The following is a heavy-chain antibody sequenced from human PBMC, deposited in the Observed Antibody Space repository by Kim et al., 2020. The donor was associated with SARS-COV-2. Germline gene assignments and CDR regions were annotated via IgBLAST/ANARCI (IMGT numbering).Heavy chain of an antibody. D-gene: IGHD2-8*01. CDR1: GFTFDDYG. V-gene: IGHV3-20*01. CDR3: ARVSVYYGMDV. CDR2: INWNGGST. Sequence: GGSLRLSCAASGFTFDDYGMSWVRQAPGKGLEWVSGINWNGGSTGYADSVKGRFTISRDNAKNSLYLQMNSMRAKDTDLYHCARVSVYYGMDVWGQGTTGTVSS. J-gene: IGHJ6*02.